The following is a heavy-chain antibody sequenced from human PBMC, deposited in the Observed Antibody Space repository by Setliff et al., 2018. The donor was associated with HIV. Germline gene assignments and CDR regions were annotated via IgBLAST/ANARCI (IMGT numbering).Heavy chain of an antibody. CDR2: FYTSGST. V-gene: IGHV4-4*07. J-gene: IGHJ4*02. Sequence: SETLSLTCTVSGGSINTYYWSWIRQPAGKGLEWIGRFYTSGSTNYNPSLKSRVTMSVGTSKNQFSLKLSSVTAADRAVYYCARGGGPDTNFDLWGQGTLVTVSS. CDR1: GGSINTYY. CDR3: ARGGGPDTNFDL. D-gene: IGHD5-18*01.